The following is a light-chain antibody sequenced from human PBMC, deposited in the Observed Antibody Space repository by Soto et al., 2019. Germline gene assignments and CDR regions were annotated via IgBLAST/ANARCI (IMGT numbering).Light chain of an antibody. Sequence: QAVVTQSPSASASLGASVKLTCTLSSGHSTYAIAWHQQQPEKGPRYLMKLNSDGSHRKGDGVPDRFSGSSSGAERYLTISNLQSEDEADYYCQTWGTGIQVIGGGTKLTVL. CDR3: QTWGTGIQV. V-gene: IGLV4-69*01. CDR1: SGHSTYA. CDR2: LNSDGSH. J-gene: IGLJ3*02.